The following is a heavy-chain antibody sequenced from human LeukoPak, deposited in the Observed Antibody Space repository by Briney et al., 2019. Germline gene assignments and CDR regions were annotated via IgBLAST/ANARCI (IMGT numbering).Heavy chain of an antibody. D-gene: IGHD1-7*01. CDR2: INTDGSST. Sequence: GGSLRLSCTASGFTFSSYWMHWVRQAPGKGLVWVSRINTDGSSTSYADSVKGRFTISRDNAKNTLYLQMNSLRAEDTAVYYCAILTGTTEVPWGQGTLVTVSS. CDR1: GFTFSSYW. CDR3: AILTGTTEVP. J-gene: IGHJ5*02. V-gene: IGHV3-74*01.